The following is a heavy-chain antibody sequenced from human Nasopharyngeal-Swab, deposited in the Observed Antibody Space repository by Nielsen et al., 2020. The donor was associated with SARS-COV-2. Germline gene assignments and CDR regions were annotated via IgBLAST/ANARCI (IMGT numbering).Heavy chain of an antibody. CDR1: GGPFSSEVW. D-gene: IGHD3-10*01. J-gene: IGHJ4*02. CDR2: IHHSGIT. CDR3: ARLDSHGSEDF. Sequence: SETLSLTCAVSGGPFSSEVWGSWVRQPPGTGLEGIGQIHHSGITNYNPSLRSRVSISIDTYRKRISLTLSSVTAADTAMYHCARLDSHGSEDFWGQGTLVTVSS. V-gene: IGHV4-4*02.